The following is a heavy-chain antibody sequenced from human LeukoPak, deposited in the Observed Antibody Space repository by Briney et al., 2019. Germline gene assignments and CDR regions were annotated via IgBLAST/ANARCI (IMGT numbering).Heavy chain of an antibody. V-gene: IGHV3-11*01. Sequence: PGGSLRLSCAASGFTFSDYHMSWIRQAPGKGLEWVAYISTSGSTIYYADSVKGRFTISRDNARNSLNLQMNSLRAEDTAVYYCATGRSVTYCSGTNCYGPWFDPWGQGTLVSVSS. CDR3: ATGRSVTYCSGTNCYGPWFDP. CDR2: ISTSGSTI. J-gene: IGHJ5*02. D-gene: IGHD2-2*01. CDR1: GFTFSDYH.